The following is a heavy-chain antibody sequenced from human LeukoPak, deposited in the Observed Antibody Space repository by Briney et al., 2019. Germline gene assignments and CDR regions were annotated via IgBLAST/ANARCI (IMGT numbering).Heavy chain of an antibody. CDR3: ATSLGYSGYDWIFDY. D-gene: IGHD5-12*01. CDR2: IYYSGST. V-gene: IGHV4-59*01. J-gene: IGHJ4*02. Sequence: SETLSLTCTVSGGSISSYYWSWIRQPPGKGLEWIGYIYYSGSTDYNPSLKSQVTISVDTSKKQFSLKLSSVTAADTAVYYCATSLGYSGYDWIFDYWGQGTLVTVSS. CDR1: GGSISSYY.